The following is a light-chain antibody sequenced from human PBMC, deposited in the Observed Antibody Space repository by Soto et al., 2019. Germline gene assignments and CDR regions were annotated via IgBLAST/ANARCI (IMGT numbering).Light chain of an antibody. Sequence: QSVLTQPASVSGSPGQSITISCTGTSSDVGGYNYVSWYQQHPGKAPKLMIYDVRNRPSGVSNHFSGSKSGNTASLTISGLQAEDEADYYCSSYSVSSTLLIFGGGTKLTVL. CDR2: DVR. CDR1: SSDVGGYNY. J-gene: IGLJ2*01. CDR3: SSYSVSSTLLI. V-gene: IGLV2-14*01.